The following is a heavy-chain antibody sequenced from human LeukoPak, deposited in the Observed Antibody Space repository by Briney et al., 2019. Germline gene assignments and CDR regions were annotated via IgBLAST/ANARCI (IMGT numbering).Heavy chain of an antibody. V-gene: IGHV3-23*01. Sequence: GGSLRLSCAASGFTFSSYAMSWVRQAPGKGLEWVSAISGSGGSTYYADSVKGRFTISRDNSKNTLYLQMNSLRAEDTAVYYCAKRRGLELLYYYYMDVWGXGTTVTVS. J-gene: IGHJ6*03. CDR2: ISGSGGST. CDR1: GFTFSSYA. D-gene: IGHD1-7*01. CDR3: AKRRGLELLYYYYMDV.